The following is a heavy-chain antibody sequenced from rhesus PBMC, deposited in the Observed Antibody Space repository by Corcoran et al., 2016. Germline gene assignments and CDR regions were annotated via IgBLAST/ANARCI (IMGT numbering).Heavy chain of an antibody. CDR2: IYGSIGST. Sequence: QVQLQESGPGLVKAPETLSLTCAVSGGSISSGSGWGRNRQPPGTAPEGLGHIYGSIGSTYYNPSLKSRVTISKDTSKNQFSLKLSSVTAADTAVYYCARAHTVFGVVITPNSLDVWGRGVLVTVSS. J-gene: IGHJ5-2*02. D-gene: IGHD3-3*01. V-gene: IGHV4S7*01. CDR1: GGSISSGSG. CDR3: ARAHTVFGVVITPNSLDV.